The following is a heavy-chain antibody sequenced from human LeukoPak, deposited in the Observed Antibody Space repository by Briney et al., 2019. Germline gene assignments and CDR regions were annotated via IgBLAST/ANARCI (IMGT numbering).Heavy chain of an antibody. Sequence: AGGSPRLSCAASRFTFSSSAMSWVRQAPGKGLEWVSTISGSGGSTYSTDSVKGRFTISRDNSKSTLYLQMNSLRAEDTAVYFCARGGLSIMGYWGQGTLVTVSS. CDR3: ARGGLSIMGY. J-gene: IGHJ4*02. CDR1: RFTFSSSA. V-gene: IGHV3-23*01. D-gene: IGHD2/OR15-2a*01. CDR2: ISGSGGST.